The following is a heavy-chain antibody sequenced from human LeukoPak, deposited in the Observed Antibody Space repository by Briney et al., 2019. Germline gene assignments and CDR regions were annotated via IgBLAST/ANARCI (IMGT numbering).Heavy chain of an antibody. CDR3: ARCIVVIPVVRGGGYYGMDV. V-gene: IGHV3-30*04. J-gene: IGHJ6*02. CDR1: GFTFNIYS. Sequence: RSLSLSCAASGFTFNIYSMHWVRQAPGKGLEWVAVISPDGSSENYADSVRGRFTISRDNAKKTLYLQLNSLRPEDTAVYYCARCIVVIPVVRGGGYYGMDVWGQGTTVTVSS. D-gene: IGHD2-2*01. CDR2: ISPDGSSE.